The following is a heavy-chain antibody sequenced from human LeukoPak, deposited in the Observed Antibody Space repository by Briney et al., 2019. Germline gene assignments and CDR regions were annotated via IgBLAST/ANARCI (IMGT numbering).Heavy chain of an antibody. V-gene: IGHV1-8*03. J-gene: IGHJ6*03. D-gene: IGHD3-3*01. CDR2: MNPNSGNT. CDR3: ATGSDFWSGRRYYYYMDV. CDR1: GGTFTSYD. Sequence: ASVKVSCKASGGTFTSYDINWVRQATGQGLEWMGWMNPNSGNTGYAQKFQGRVTITRNTSISTAYMELSSLRSEDTAVYYCATGSDFWSGRRYYYYMDVWGKGTTVTVSS.